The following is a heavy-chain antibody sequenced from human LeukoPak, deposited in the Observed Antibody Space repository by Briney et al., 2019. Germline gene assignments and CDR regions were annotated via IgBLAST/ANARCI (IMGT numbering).Heavy chain of an antibody. Sequence: GSVKVSCKASGYTFIGYYMPSVRQAPGQRLEWIGWINPHSGGTNYAQKFQGRVTMTRDTSISTAYMELSRLRSDDTAVYYCARVLGGPITIFGVVIDSDAFDIWGQGTMVTVSS. V-gene: IGHV1-2*02. CDR1: GYTFIGYY. J-gene: IGHJ3*02. CDR2: INPHSGGT. D-gene: IGHD3-3*01. CDR3: ARVLGGPITIFGVVIDSDAFDI.